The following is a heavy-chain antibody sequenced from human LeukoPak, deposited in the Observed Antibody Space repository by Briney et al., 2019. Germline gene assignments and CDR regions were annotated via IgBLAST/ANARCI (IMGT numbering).Heavy chain of an antibody. CDR1: GFTFSSYW. CDR3: AREIRGSAVDTGDR. Sequence: GGSPRLSCAASGFTFSSYWMRWVRQAPGKGLEGVANIKNDGSEEYYVDSVKGRFTISRDNAKNSLFLQMNSLSVEDTAVYYCAREIRGSAVDTGDRWGQGTLVTVSS. J-gene: IGHJ4*02. V-gene: IGHV3-7*01. CDR2: IKNDGSEE. D-gene: IGHD3-10*01.